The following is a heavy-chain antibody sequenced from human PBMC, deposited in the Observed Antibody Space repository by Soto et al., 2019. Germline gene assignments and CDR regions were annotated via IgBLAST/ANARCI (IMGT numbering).Heavy chain of an antibody. CDR2: ISYDGSNK. CDR1: GFTFRSYA. J-gene: IGHJ4*02. V-gene: IGHV3-30-3*01. D-gene: IGHD3-22*01. CDR3: ARAPYDSSSYYFDY. Sequence: GGSLSLSCAASGFTFRSYAMHWVRQAPGKGLEWVAVISYDGSNKYYADSVKGRFTISRDNSKNTLYLQMNSLRAEDTAVYYCARAPYDSSSYYFDYWGQGTLVTVSS.